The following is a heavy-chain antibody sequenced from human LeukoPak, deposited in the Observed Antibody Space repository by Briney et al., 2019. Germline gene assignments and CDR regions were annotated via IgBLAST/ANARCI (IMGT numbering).Heavy chain of an antibody. J-gene: IGHJ5*02. CDR3: ARGGATIFGVVIINPGFDP. CDR1: GNTFSNDG. D-gene: IGHD3-3*01. CDR2: MSAYNGNT. V-gene: IGHV1-18*01. Sequence: ASVKVSCKASGNTFSNDGISWVRQAPGQGLEWMGWMSAYNGNTNYAQKLQGRVTMTTDTSTSTAYMELRSLRSDDTAVYYCARGGATIFGVVIINPGFDPSGQGTLVTVSS.